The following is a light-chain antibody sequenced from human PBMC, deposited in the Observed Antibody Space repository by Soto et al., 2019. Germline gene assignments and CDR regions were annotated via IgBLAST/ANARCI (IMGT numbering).Light chain of an antibody. CDR3: HQYNTSPQT. V-gene: IGKV4-1*01. J-gene: IGKJ1*01. CDR1: QTVLNRSNNKNY. Sequence: SPLSCKSSQTVLNRSNNKNYLAWYQQKPGQPPKMLIYWSSTRQSGVPDRFSGSGSGTDFTLTISGLQSEDVAVYYCHQYNTSPQTFGQGTTVEIK. CDR2: WSS.